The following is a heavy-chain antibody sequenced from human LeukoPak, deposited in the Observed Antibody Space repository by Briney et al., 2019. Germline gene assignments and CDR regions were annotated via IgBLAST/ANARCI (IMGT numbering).Heavy chain of an antibody. J-gene: IGHJ4*02. CDR2: ISAYNGNT. Sequence: ASVKVSCKASGYTFTSYGISWVRQAPGQGLEWMGWISAYNGNTNYAQKLQGRVTMTTDTSTSTAYMELRSLRSDDTAVYYCATQQRAHSTLDYWGQGTLVTVSS. D-gene: IGHD1/OR15-1a*01. V-gene: IGHV1-18*01. CDR1: GYTFTSYG. CDR3: ATQQRAHSTLDY.